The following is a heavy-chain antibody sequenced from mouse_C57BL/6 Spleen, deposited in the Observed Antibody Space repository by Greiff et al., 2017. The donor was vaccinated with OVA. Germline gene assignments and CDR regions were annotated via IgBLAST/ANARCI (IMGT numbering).Heavy chain of an antibody. D-gene: IGHD1-1*01. Sequence: VQLQQPGTELVKPGASVKLSCKASGYTFTSYWMHWVKQRPGQGLEWIGNINPSNGGTNYNEKFKSKATLTVDKSSSTAYMQLSSLTSEDSAVYYCARRGRIYYYGSSYEYFDVWGTGTTVTVSS. CDR2: INPSNGGT. CDR1: GYTFTSYW. CDR3: ARRGRIYYYGSSYEYFDV. V-gene: IGHV1-53*01. J-gene: IGHJ1*03.